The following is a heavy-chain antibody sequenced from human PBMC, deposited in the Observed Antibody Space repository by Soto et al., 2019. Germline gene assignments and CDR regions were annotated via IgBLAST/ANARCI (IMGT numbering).Heavy chain of an antibody. D-gene: IGHD6-13*01. V-gene: IGHV4-34*01. CDR3: ARPTLAAHDAFDI. CDR2: INHSGST. CDR1: GGSFSGYY. Sequence: SSETLSLTCAVYGGSFSGYYWSWIRQPPGKGLEWIGEINHSGSTNYNPSLKSRVTISVDTSKNQFSLKLSSVTAADTAVYYCARPTLAAHDAFDIWGQGTMVTVSS. J-gene: IGHJ3*02.